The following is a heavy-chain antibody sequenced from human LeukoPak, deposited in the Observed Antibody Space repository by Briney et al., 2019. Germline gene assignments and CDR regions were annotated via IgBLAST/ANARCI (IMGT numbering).Heavy chain of an antibody. J-gene: IGHJ6*02. CDR2: IKQDGSEK. V-gene: IGHV3-7*01. CDR1: GFSFSNYA. D-gene: IGHD3-10*01. Sequence: PGRSLRLSCAASGFSFSNYAMRWVRQAPGKGLEWVANIKQDGSEKYYVDSVKGRFTISRDNAKNSLYLQMNSLRAEDTAVYYCARNLRPGSSYGYYYGMDVWGQGTTVTVSS. CDR3: ARNLRPGSSYGYYYGMDV.